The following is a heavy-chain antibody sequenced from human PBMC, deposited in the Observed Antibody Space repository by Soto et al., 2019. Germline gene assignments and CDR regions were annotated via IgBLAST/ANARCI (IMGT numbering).Heavy chain of an antibody. J-gene: IGHJ4*02. Sequence: VASVKVSCKASGDTFTANYIHWVRQAPGQVFEWMGLINPKSGGTNYPQKFQGRVTMTRGTSLSTVYMTLTRLTYDDTAVYYGARDLAKGGGSAGFDYWGQGTLVTVSS. V-gene: IGHV1-2*02. CDR2: INPKSGGT. D-gene: IGHD1-26*01. CDR1: GDTFTANY. CDR3: ARDLAKGGGSAGFDY.